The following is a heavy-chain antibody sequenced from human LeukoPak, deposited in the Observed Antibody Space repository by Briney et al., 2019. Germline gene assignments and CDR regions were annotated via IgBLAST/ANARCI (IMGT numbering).Heavy chain of an antibody. CDR3: AKADYGDYLSV. CDR1: GFTFSSYS. Sequence: PGGSLRLSCAASGFTFSSYSMNWVRQAPGKGLEWVSYISSSSSTIYYADSVKGRFAISRDNSKNTLYLQMNSLRAGDTAVYYCAKADYGDYLSVWGQGTTVIVSS. V-gene: IGHV3-48*01. CDR2: ISSSSSTI. J-gene: IGHJ6*02. D-gene: IGHD4-17*01.